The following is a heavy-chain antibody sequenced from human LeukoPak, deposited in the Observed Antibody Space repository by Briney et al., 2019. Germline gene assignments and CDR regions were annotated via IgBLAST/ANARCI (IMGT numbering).Heavy chain of an antibody. CDR2: ISGSGGST. V-gene: IGHV3-23*01. Sequence: GGSLRLSCAASGFTFSSYAMSWVRQAPGQGLEGVSAISGSGGSTYYEGSVKGRFTISRDNSKNTLYLQMNNLRAEDTAVYYCAKDMVRGVIIAYYYYYGMDVWGQGTTVTVSS. CDR3: AKDMVRGVIIAYYYYYGMDV. CDR1: GFTFSSYA. J-gene: IGHJ6*02. D-gene: IGHD3-10*01.